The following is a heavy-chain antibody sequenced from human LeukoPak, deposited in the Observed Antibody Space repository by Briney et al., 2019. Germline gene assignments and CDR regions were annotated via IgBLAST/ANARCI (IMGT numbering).Heavy chain of an antibody. CDR2: IKQDGSEK. V-gene: IGHV3-7*01. Sequence: GGSLRLSCAASGFTFSSYWMSWVRQAPGKGLEWVANIKQDGSEKYYVDSVKGRFTISRDNAKNSLYLQMNSLRAEDTAVYYCARRYPRFNYYYMDVWGEGTTVTVSS. CDR1: GFTFSSYW. D-gene: IGHD2-2*02. CDR3: ARRYPRFNYYYMDV. J-gene: IGHJ6*03.